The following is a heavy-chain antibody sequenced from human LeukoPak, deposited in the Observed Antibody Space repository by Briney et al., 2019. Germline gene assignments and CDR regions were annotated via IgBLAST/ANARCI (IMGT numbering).Heavy chain of an antibody. V-gene: IGHV3-9*01. Sequence: GGSLRLSCAASRFTFDGYAMHWVRQAPGKGLEWVSSISWNSGNTDYAASVKGRFTISRDNAKKSRHLQMNSLRVEDTALYYCAKSGTYSSSSGYIDSWGQGTLVTVSS. D-gene: IGHD6-6*01. CDR1: RFTFDGYA. CDR3: AKSGTYSSSSGYIDS. J-gene: IGHJ4*02. CDR2: ISWNSGNT.